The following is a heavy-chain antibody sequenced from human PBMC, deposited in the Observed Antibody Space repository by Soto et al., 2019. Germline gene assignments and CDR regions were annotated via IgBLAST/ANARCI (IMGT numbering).Heavy chain of an antibody. V-gene: IGHV3-23*01. J-gene: IGHJ3*01. Sequence: EVQLLESGGGLVQPGGSLRLSCAASGFSFSSYAMSWVRQAPGKGLEWVSGISGSGGSTYYADSVKGRFTISRDNSKNTLNLQMNSLRAEDTAVYYCARSSGWSGDAFDFWGQGTMVTVSS. CDR3: ARSSGWSGDAFDF. CDR2: ISGSGGST. CDR1: GFSFSSYA. D-gene: IGHD6-19*01.